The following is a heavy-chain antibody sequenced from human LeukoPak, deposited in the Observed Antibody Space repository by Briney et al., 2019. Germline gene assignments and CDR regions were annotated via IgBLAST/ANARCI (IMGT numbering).Heavy chain of an antibody. V-gene: IGHV4-34*01. D-gene: IGHD3-3*01. CDR3: ARDRPKAYYDFWSGRDAFDI. CDR1: GGSFSGYY. J-gene: IGHJ3*02. Sequence: SETLSLTCAVYGGSFSGYYWSWIRQPPGKGLEWIGEINHSGSTNYNPSLKSRVTISVDTSKNQFSLKLSSVTAADTAVYYCARDRPKAYYDFWSGRDAFDIWGQGTMVTVSS. CDR2: INHSGST.